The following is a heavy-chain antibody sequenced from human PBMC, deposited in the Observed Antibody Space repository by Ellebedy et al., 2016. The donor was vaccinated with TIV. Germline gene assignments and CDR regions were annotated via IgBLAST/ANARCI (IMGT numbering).Heavy chain of an antibody. CDR1: GFIVRNNY. CDR2: IYSGGGT. J-gene: IGHJ6*03. Sequence: GESLKISXAASGFIVRNNYMSWVRQAPGKGPEWVSVIYSGGGTNYADSVKGRFTISRDNSKNTLYLQMNSLRAEDTAVYYCARNLPGYCSSPTCYYYYMDVWGKGTTVTVYS. CDR3: ARNLPGYCSSPTCYYYYMDV. D-gene: IGHD2-2*01. V-gene: IGHV3-53*01.